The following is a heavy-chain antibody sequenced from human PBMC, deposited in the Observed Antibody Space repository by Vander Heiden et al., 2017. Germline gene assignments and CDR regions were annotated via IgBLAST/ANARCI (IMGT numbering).Heavy chain of an antibody. V-gene: IGHV3-23*01. CDR2: ISGSGGST. J-gene: IGHJ6*02. CDR1: AFTFSSYA. Sequence: EVQLLESGGGLVQPGGSLRLTCSAPAFTFSSYAMSWVRQAPGKGLEWVSAISGSGGSTYYADSVKGRFTISRDNSKNTLYLQMNSLRAEDTAVYYCAKELTSSGGMDVWGQGTTVTVSS. D-gene: IGHD2-2*01. CDR3: AKELTSSGGMDV.